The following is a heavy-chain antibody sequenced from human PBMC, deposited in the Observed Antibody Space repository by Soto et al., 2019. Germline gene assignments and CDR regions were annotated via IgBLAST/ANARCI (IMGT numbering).Heavy chain of an antibody. Sequence: QLQLMQSGGEAKNPGASVKVSCEASGYSFSTYAISWLRQAPGQGLEWMGLITPNNGYTNYAQKFQGRLILTTDIPSSTAYMERTSLRYDDTAMYYCATSYDSGFDPWGQGTRVSVS. CDR2: ITPNNGYT. D-gene: IGHD3-3*01. V-gene: IGHV1-18*01. CDR3: ATSYDSGFDP. CDR1: GYSFSTYA. J-gene: IGHJ5*02.